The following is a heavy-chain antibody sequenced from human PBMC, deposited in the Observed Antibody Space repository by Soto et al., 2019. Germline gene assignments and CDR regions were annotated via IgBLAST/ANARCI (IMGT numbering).Heavy chain of an antibody. CDR1: GGSISSYY. Sequence: PXETLSLTCTVSGGSISSYYWSWIRQPPGKGLEWIGYIYNSGSTNYNPSLKSRVTISVDTPKNQFSLKLSSVTAADTAVYYCAYGDSRGPFDSWGQGTLVTVSS. V-gene: IGHV4-59*01. CDR3: AYGDSRGPFDS. CDR2: IYNSGST. D-gene: IGHD4-17*01. J-gene: IGHJ4*02.